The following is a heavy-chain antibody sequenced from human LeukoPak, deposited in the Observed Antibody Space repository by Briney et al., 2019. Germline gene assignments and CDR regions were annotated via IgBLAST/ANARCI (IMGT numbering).Heavy chain of an antibody. CDR1: GGSISSSSYY. D-gene: IGHD6-13*01. CDR3: ARWNLIAATFDP. Sequence: SETLSLTCTVSGGSISSSSYYWGWIRQPPGKGLEWIGSIYYSGSTYYNPSLKSRVTISVDTSKNQFSLKLSSVTAADTAVYYCARWNLIAATFDPWGQGTLVTVSS. CDR2: IYYSGST. V-gene: IGHV4-39*01. J-gene: IGHJ5*02.